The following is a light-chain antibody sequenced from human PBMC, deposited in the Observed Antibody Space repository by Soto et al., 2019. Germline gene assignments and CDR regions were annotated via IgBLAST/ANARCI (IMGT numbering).Light chain of an antibody. J-gene: IGLJ2*01. CDR1: SYNSGSNT. V-gene: IGLV1-44*01. CDR2: SNN. Sequence: QSVLAQPPSASGTPGQRVTMSCSGSSYNSGSNTVNWYQQVPGTAPKLLIYSNNQRPSGVPDRFSGSKSGTSASLAISGLQSEDEADYYCAAWDATLNGLFGGGTKLTVL. CDR3: AAWDATLNGL.